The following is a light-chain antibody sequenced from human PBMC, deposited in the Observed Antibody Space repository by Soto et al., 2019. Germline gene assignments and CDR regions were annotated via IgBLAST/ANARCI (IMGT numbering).Light chain of an antibody. Sequence: SVLTQPPSASGTPGQRVTISCSGSSSSIGSNYVYWYLQLPGTAPKLLIYTNNQRPSGVPDRFSGSKSGTSASLAISGLRSEDEADYYCAAWDDSLSGYVFGTGTKLTVL. V-gene: IGLV1-47*01. CDR2: TNN. J-gene: IGLJ1*01. CDR3: AAWDDSLSGYV. CDR1: SSSIGSNY.